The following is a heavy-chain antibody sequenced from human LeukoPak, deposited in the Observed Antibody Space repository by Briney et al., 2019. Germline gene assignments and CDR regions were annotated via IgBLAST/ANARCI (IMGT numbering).Heavy chain of an antibody. D-gene: IGHD2-8*01. V-gene: IGHV3-33*08. CDR2: IWFDKNQ. Sequence: GGSLRLSCAASRFTFSSYAMHWVRQAPGKGLEWVADIWFDKNQHFADSVKGRFAISRDNSKNTVYLQINSLRAEDTAVYYCARDRHCVNGVCHSPPGMDVWGQGTTVTVSS. CDR1: RFTFSSYA. CDR3: ARDRHCVNGVCHSPPGMDV. J-gene: IGHJ6*02.